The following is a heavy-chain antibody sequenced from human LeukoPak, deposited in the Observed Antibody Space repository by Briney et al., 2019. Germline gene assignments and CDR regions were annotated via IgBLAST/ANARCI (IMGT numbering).Heavy chain of an antibody. D-gene: IGHD3-22*01. V-gene: IGHV4-59*12. CDR2: IYYSGTT. CDR3: ARDHPDYDSSGYRFDY. CDR1: GGSISSYY. J-gene: IGHJ4*02. Sequence: SETLSLTCTVSGGSISSYYWTWIRQPPGKELEWIGYIYYSGTTNYNPSFDKSRVTISLDTSKNQFSLKLSSVTAADTAVYYCARDHPDYDSSGYRFDYWGQGTLVTVSS.